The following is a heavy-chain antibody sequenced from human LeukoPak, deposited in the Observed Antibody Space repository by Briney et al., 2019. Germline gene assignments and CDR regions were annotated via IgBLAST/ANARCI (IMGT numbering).Heavy chain of an antibody. CDR1: GGSFSGYY. CDR2: INHSGST. Sequence: PSETLSLTCAVYGGSFSGYYWSWIRQPPGKGLEWIGEINHSGSTNYNPSLKSRVTISVDTSKNQFSLKLSSVTAADTAVYYCARSRPGQHWGQGTLVTVSS. V-gene: IGHV4-34*01. J-gene: IGHJ1*01. CDR3: ARSRPGQH.